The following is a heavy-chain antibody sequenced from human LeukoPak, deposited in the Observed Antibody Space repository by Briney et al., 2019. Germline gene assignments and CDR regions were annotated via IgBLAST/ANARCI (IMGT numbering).Heavy chain of an antibody. CDR3: TRGGGGRPFDY. J-gene: IGHJ4*02. V-gene: IGHV3-53*04. CDR1: GFTVSTNY. Sequence: GGSLRLSCAASGFTVSTNYMSWVRQAPGKGLEWVSFIYSGGSTYYADSVKGRFTISRHNSKNTLYLQMNSLRAEDTGVYYCTRGGGGRPFDYWGQGTLVTVSS. CDR2: IYSGGST. D-gene: IGHD3-16*01.